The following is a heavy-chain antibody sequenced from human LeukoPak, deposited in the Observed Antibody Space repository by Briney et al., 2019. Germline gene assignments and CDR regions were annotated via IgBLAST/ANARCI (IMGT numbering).Heavy chain of an antibody. CDR2: INHSGST. D-gene: IGHD6-6*01. V-gene: IGHV4-34*01. CDR1: GGSFIGYY. J-gene: IGHJ4*02. Sequence: SETLSLTCAVYGGSFIGYYWSWIRQPPGKGLEWIGKINHSGSTNYNPSLKSRVTMSVDTSKNQFSLKLSSVTAADTAVYYCARVLSSSPADYWGQGTLVTVSS. CDR3: ARVLSSSPADY.